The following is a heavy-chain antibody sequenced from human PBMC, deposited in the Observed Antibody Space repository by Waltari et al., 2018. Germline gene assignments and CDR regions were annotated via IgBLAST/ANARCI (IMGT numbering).Heavy chain of an antibody. CDR2: ISSSGSTI. CDR3: ARVVARD. V-gene: IGHV3-48*02. J-gene: IGHJ4*02. Sequence: VQLVESGGGLVQPGGSLRLSCAALGFSLSRYSMNWVRQAPGRGLEWVSYISSSGSTIYYADSVKGRFTISRDSAKNSLYLQMNSLRDEDTAVYYCARVVARDWGQGTLVTVSS. CDR1: GFSLSRYS.